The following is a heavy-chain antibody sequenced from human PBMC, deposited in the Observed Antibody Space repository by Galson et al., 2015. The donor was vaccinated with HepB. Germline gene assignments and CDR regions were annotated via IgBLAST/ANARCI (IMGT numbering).Heavy chain of an antibody. CDR1: GGTFSTYA. CDR3: ATIWSRGAFDV. D-gene: IGHD3-3*01. J-gene: IGHJ3*01. V-gene: IGHV3-23*01. CDR2: IGGSGDNT. Sequence: SCKASGGTFSTYAMSWVRQAPGKGLEWVSAIGGSGDNTHYTDSVKGRFSISRDNSKNTLYLQMNSLRVEDTAIYFCATIWSRGAFDVWGQGVMVTVSS.